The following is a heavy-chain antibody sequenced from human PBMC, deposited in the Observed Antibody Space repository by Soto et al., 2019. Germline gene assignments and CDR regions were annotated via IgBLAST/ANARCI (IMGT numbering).Heavy chain of an antibody. V-gene: IGHV4-4*07. Sequence: SETLSLTCTVSGASISGYYWGWIRKSAGKGLEWIGRIYATGTTDYNPSLKSRVMMSVDTSKKQFSLKLRSVTAADTAVYYCVRDGTKTLRDWFDPWGQGISVTV. CDR3: VRDGTKTLRDWFDP. J-gene: IGHJ5*02. D-gene: IGHD1-1*01. CDR2: IYATGTT. CDR1: GASISGYY.